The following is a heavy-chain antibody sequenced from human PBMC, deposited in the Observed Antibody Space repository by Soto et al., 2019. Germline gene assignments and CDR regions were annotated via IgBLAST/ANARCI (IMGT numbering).Heavy chain of an antibody. V-gene: IGHV1-3*01. CDR1: GYTFTSYA. J-gene: IGHJ4*02. CDR2: INAGNGNT. D-gene: IGHD6-19*01. CDR3: ARDGVVAGILIFAY. Sequence: GASVKVSCKASGYTFTSYAMHWVRQAPGQRLEWMGWINAGNGNTKYSQKFQGRVTITRDTSASTAYMELSSLRSEDTAVYYCARDGVVAGILIFAYWGRRTPVLVSS.